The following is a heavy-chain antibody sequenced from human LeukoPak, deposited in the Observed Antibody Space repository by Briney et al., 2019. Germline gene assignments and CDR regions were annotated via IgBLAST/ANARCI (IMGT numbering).Heavy chain of an antibody. CDR1: GASISSGGYY. V-gene: IGHV4-30-2*01. D-gene: IGHD6-13*01. CDR3: ARGIAAAENWFDP. J-gene: IGHJ5*02. CDR2: IYHSGST. Sequence: SETLSLTCTVSGASISSGGYYWSWIRQPPGKGLEWVGYIYHSGSTYYNPSLKSRVTISVDRSKNQFSLKLSSVTAADTAVYYCARGIAAAENWFDPWGQGTLVTVSS.